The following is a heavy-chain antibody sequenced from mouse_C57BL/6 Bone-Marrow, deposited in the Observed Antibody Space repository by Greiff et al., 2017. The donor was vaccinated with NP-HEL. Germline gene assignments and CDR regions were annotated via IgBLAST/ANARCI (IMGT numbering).Heavy chain of an antibody. D-gene: IGHD1-1*01. CDR1: GFNIKDDY. J-gene: IGHJ1*03. CDR3: TPIVYYGSSYGYFDV. V-gene: IGHV14-4*01. Sequence: DVKLQESGAELVRPGASVKLSCTASGFNIKDDYMHWVKQRPEQGLEWIGWIDPENGDTEYASKFQGKATITADTSSNTAYLQLSSLTSEDTAVYYCTPIVYYGSSYGYFDVWGTGTTVTVSS. CDR2: IDPENGDT.